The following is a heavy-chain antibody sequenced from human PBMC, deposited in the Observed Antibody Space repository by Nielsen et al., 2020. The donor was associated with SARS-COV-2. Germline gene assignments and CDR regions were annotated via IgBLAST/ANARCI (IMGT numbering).Heavy chain of an antibody. CDR2: ISSSSSYI. D-gene: IGHD3-10*01. CDR3: ARDLGRGEFGEYYFDY. J-gene: IGHJ4*02. Sequence: GGSLRLSCAASGFTFSSYSMNWVRQAPGKGLEWVSSISSSSSYIYYADSVKGRFTISRDNAKNSLYLQMNSLRAEDTAVYYCARDLGRGEFGEYYFDYWGQGTLVTVSS. V-gene: IGHV3-21*01. CDR1: GFTFSSYS.